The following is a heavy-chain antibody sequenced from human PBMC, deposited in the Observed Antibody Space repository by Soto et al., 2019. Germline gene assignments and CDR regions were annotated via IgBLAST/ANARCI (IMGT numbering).Heavy chain of an antibody. CDR2: IYYSGST. CDR1: GGSISSYY. J-gene: IGHJ4*02. V-gene: IGHV4-59*01. CDR3: ARDHGDYSIDY. Sequence: SETLSLTCTVSGGSISSYYWSWIRQPPGKGLEWIGYIYYSGSTNYNPSLKSRVTISVDTSKNQFSLKLCSVTAADTAVYYCARDHGDYSIDYWGQGTLVTVSS. D-gene: IGHD4-17*01.